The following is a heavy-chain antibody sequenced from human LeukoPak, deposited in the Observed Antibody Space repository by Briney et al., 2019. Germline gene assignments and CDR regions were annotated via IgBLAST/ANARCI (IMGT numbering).Heavy chain of an antibody. CDR3: ARDKRGRYYYEFEN. CDR1: GGSFNGYY. V-gene: IGHV4-34*01. D-gene: IGHD3-22*01. CDR2: INDSRST. Sequence: SETLSLTCAVHGGSFNGYYWSWIRQPPGKGLEWIGEINDSRSTKYNPSLKSRVTISVDTSKNQFSLKLNSVTAADTAVYYCARDKRGRYYYEFENWGQGTLVTVSS. J-gene: IGHJ4*02.